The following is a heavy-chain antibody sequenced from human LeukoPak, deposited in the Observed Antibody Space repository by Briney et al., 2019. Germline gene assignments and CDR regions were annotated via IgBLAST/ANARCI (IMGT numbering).Heavy chain of an antibody. CDR2: IYTSGST. J-gene: IGHJ4*02. D-gene: IGHD6-13*01. Sequence: SQILSLTCTVSGGSISSGSYYWSWIRQPAGKGLEWIGRIYTSGSTNYNPSLKSRVTMSVDTSKNQFSLKLSSVTAADTAVYYCARGSSSWSYYFDYWGQGTLVTVSS. V-gene: IGHV4-61*02. CDR1: GGSISSGSYY. CDR3: ARGSSSWSYYFDY.